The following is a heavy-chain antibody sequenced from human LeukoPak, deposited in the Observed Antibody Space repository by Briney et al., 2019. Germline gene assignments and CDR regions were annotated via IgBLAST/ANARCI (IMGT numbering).Heavy chain of an antibody. CDR1: DDSINNDRYF. Sequence: SETLSLTCSISDDSINNDRYFWAWIRQPPGKGLEWIASINYSGRTYYKPSLKSRVTISVDTSKNQFSLKLSSVTAADTAVYYCARDHYDSSGYPFDYWGQGTLVTVSS. V-gene: IGHV4-39*07. J-gene: IGHJ4*02. D-gene: IGHD3-22*01. CDR3: ARDHYDSSGYPFDY. CDR2: INYSGRT.